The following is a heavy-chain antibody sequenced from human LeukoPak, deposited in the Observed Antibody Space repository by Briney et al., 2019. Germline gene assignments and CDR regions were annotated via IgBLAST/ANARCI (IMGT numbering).Heavy chain of an antibody. CDR2: INDRATT. Sequence: SETLSLTCAVSGGSFSAYYWIWIRQIPGKGLEWIGEINDRATTNYNPSLKSRVTMSVRTSTTQFTLKLTSVTAADTGLYFCARGRFLVFYIWGQGTMVTVSS. V-gene: IGHV4-34*01. CDR1: GGSFSAYY. D-gene: IGHD3-3*01. J-gene: IGHJ3*02. CDR3: ARGRFLVFYI.